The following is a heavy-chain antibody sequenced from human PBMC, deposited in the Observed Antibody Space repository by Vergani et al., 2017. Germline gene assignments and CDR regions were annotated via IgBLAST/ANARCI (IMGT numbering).Heavy chain of an antibody. J-gene: IGHJ4*02. D-gene: IGHD1-26*01. V-gene: IGHV4-39*07. CDR3: ARGLSGSYYVGAFDY. CDR2: IYYSGST. Sequence: QLQLQESGPGLVKPSETLSLTCTVSGGSISSSSYYWGWIRQPPGKGLEWIGSIYYSGSTYYNPSLKSRVTISVDTSKNQFSLKLSSVTAADTAVYYCARGLSGSYYVGAFDYWGQGTLVTVSS. CDR1: GGSISSSSYY.